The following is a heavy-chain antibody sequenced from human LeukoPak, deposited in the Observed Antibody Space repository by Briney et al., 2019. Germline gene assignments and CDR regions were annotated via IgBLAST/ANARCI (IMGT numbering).Heavy chain of an antibody. D-gene: IGHD3-22*01. CDR2: ISYDGSNK. J-gene: IGHJ4*02. Sequence: GGSLRLSCAASGFTFSSYAMHWVRQAPGKGLEWVAVISYDGSNKYYADSVKGRFTISRDNSKNTLYLQMNSLRAEDTAVYYWASLSPTPETDFYDSGGYPGAFYYLGQGILVTVSS. CDR1: GFTFSSYA. CDR3: ASLSPTPETDFYDSGGYPGAFYY. V-gene: IGHV3-30-3*01.